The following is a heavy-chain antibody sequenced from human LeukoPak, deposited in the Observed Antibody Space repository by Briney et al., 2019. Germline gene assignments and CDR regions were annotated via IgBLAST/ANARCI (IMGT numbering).Heavy chain of an antibody. CDR1: GYTFTSYG. CDR2: ISAYNGNT. J-gene: IGHJ5*02. V-gene: IGHV1-18*01. Sequence: ASVKVSCKASGYTFTSYGISWVRQAPGQGLEWMGWISAYNGNTNYAQKLQGRVTMTTDTSTSTAYMELRSLRSDDTAVYYCARDPMAGQALTTVTPRGFDPWGQGTLVTVSS. D-gene: IGHD4-11*01. CDR3: ARDPMAGQALTTVTPRGFDP.